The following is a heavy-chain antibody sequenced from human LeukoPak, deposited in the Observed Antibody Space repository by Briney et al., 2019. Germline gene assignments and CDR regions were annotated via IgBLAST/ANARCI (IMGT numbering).Heavy chain of an antibody. D-gene: IGHD3-22*01. CDR2: IYSDGKV. Sequence: GGSLRLSCAASGFTVSSTYMSWVRQTPGKGLEWVSVIYSDGKVYYIDSVKGRFTISRDTSKNTVYLQMNSLRAEDTAVYYCAREGSYYDSSGYYSSFDYWGQGTLVTVSS. J-gene: IGHJ4*02. V-gene: IGHV3-53*01. CDR3: AREGSYYDSSGYYSSFDY. CDR1: GFTVSSTY.